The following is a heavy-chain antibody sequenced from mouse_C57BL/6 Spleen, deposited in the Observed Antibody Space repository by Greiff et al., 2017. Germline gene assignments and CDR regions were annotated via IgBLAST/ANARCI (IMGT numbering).Heavy chain of an antibody. CDR1: GYAFSSSW. V-gene: IGHV1-82*01. D-gene: IGHD1-1*01. CDR2: IYPGDGDT. Sequence: QVQLQQSGPELVKPGASVKISCKASGYAFSSSWMNWVKQRPGKGLEWIGRIYPGDGDTNYNGKFKGKATLTADKSSSTAYMQLSSLTSEDSAVYFCARSRYYCSSYGFAYWGQGTLVTVSA. CDR3: ARSRYYCSSYGFAY. J-gene: IGHJ3*01.